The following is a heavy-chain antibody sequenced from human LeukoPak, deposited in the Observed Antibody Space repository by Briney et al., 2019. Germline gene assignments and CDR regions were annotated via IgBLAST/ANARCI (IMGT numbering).Heavy chain of an antibody. Sequence: SSETLSLTCTVSGGSISSYYWSWIRQPPGKGLEWVGYIYYSGSTKYNPSLKSRVTISVDTSKNQFSLKVGSVTAADTAVYYCARRDYDDSSDYHSSYFDHWGQGTLVTVSS. CDR3: ARRDYDDSSDYHSSYFDH. CDR1: GGSISSYY. D-gene: IGHD3-22*01. J-gene: IGHJ4*02. CDR2: IYYSGST. V-gene: IGHV4-59*08.